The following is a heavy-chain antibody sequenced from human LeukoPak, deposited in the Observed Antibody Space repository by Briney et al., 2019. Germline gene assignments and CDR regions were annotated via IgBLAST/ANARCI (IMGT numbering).Heavy chain of an antibody. CDR3: ARAPSRGYCSRSSCYVGN. CDR2: INPKSGGT. CDR1: GYTFTGYH. J-gene: IGHJ4*02. V-gene: IGHV1-2*04. D-gene: IGHD2-2*01. Sequence: ASVKVSCKASGYTFTGYHIHWVRQAPGQGLEWMGWINPKSGGTNYAQKFEGWVTMTRDSSISTAYMELSSLRSEDTAVYYCARAPSRGYCSRSSCYVGNWGQGTLVTVSS.